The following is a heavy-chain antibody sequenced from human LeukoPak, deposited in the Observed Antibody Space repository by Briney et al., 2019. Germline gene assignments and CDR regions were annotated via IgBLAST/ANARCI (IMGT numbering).Heavy chain of an antibody. Sequence: GGSLRLSCAASGFTFTNNFMSWVRQVPGKGLEWVANIKQDGSETTYADSVRGRFTIFRDNAKDSVYLQMNSLRAEDTAVYYCARGGGDIVVVPAAKRALMDVWGKGTTVTVSS. D-gene: IGHD2-2*01. CDR1: GFTFTNNF. J-gene: IGHJ6*03. CDR2: IKQDGSET. V-gene: IGHV3-7*01. CDR3: ARGGGDIVVVPAAKRALMDV.